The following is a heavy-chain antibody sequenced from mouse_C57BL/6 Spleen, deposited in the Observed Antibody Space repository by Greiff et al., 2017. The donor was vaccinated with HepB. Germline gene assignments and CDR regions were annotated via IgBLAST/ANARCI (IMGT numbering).Heavy chain of an antibody. V-gene: IGHV7-3*01. CDR2: IRNKANGYTT. CDR3: ARYGYDGYYEDY. J-gene: IGHJ2*01. CDR1: GFTFTDYY. D-gene: IGHD2-3*01. Sequence: EVQRVESGGGLVQPGGSLSLSCAASGFTFTDYYMSWVRQPPGKALEWLGFIRNKANGYTTEYSASVKGRFTISRVNSQSILYLQMKALRAEDSATYYCARYGYDGYYEDYWGQGTTLTVSS.